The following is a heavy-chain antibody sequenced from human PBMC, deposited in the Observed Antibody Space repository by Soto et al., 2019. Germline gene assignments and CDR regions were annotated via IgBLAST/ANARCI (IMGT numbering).Heavy chain of an antibody. CDR3: AKELGITMIVVVPDLDAFDI. CDR2: ISYDGSNK. CDR1: GFTFSSYG. V-gene: IGHV3-30*18. D-gene: IGHD3-22*01. Sequence: PGGSLRLSCAASGFTFSSYGMHWVRQAPGKGLEWVAGISYDGSNKYYADSVKGRFTISRDNSKNTLYLQMNSLRAEDTAVYYCAKELGITMIVVVPDLDAFDIWGQGTMVTVSS. J-gene: IGHJ3*02.